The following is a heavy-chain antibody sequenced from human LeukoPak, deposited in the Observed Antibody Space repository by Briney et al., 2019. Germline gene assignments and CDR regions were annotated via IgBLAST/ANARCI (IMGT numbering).Heavy chain of an antibody. CDR1: RGTFSSYA. V-gene: IGHV1-2*02. Sequence: ASVKVSCKASRGTFSSYAISWVRQAPGQGLEWMGWINPNSGGTNYAQKFQGRVTMTRDTPISTAYMELSRLRSDDTAVYYCARGGSYLEYYYYYYMDVWGKGTTVTVSS. D-gene: IGHD1-26*01. CDR3: ARGGSYLEYYYYYYMDV. CDR2: INPNSGGT. J-gene: IGHJ6*03.